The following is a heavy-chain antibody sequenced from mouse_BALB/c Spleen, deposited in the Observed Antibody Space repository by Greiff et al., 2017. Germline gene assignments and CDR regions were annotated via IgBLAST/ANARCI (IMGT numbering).Heavy chain of an antibody. J-gene: IGHJ3*01. V-gene: IGHV5-9-3*01. CDR3: ATNRFAY. D-gene: IGHD4-1*01. CDR1: GFTFSSYA. Sequence: EVQRVESGGGLVKPGGSLKLSCAASGFTFSSYAMSWVRQTPEKRLEWVATISSGGSYTYYPDSVKGRFTISRDNAKNTLYLQMSSLRSEDTAMYYCATNRFAYWGQGTLVTVSA. CDR2: ISSGGSYT.